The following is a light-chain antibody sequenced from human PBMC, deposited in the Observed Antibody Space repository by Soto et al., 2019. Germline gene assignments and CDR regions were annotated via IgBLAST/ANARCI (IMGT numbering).Light chain of an antibody. CDR1: QNIRYY. Sequence: DIQMTQSPSSLSASVGDRVTITCRASQNIRYYLNWYQQKPGRAPKLLIYSASSLQSGVPSRFSGSGSGTDFTLTISSLQPEDFATYYCQQFYNTLMYTFGQGTKLEIK. CDR2: SAS. V-gene: IGKV1-39*01. CDR3: QQFYNTLMYT. J-gene: IGKJ2*01.